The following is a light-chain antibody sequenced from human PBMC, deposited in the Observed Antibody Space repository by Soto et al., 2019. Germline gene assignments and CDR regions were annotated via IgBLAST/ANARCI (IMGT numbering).Light chain of an antibody. V-gene: IGLV2-11*01. J-gene: IGLJ2*01. CDR2: DVN. Sequence: QSALTQPRSVSGSPGQSVAISCTGSSSDIGHYDYVSWYQQHPGKTPKLIIYDVNKRPSGVPDRFSGSKSGTTASLTISGLQADDEADYFCCPYGASRLFGGGTKLTVL. CDR1: SSDIGHYDY. CDR3: CPYGASRL.